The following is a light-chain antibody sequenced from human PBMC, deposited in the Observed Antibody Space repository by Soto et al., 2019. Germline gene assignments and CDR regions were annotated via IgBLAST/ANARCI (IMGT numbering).Light chain of an antibody. J-gene: IGLJ1*01. CDR3: NSYTLSGTYV. V-gene: IGLV2-18*02. CDR2: EGS. CDR1: SSDVGSYNG. Sequence: QSVLTQPPSVSGSPGQSVTISCTGTSSDVGSYNGVSWYQQPPGTAPRLIIYEGSTRPSGVPDRFSGSKSGNTASLTISGLQAEDEADYYCNSYTLSGTYVFGTGTKVTVL.